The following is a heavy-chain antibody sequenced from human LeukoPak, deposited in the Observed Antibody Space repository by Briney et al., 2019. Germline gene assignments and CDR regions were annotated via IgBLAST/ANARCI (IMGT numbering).Heavy chain of an antibody. CDR1: GFSLSTSGVA. Sequence: SGPTLVKPTQTLTLTCTFSGFSLSTSGVAVGWIRQPPGKALEWLAFIYGNDDKRYSPSLKSKLTISKDTSKNQVVLIVTNMEPVDTATYYCTHSAPSYYYGSGCDFWFDPWGQGTLVTVSS. V-gene: IGHV2-5*01. J-gene: IGHJ5*02. CDR3: THSAPSYYYGSGCDFWFDP. CDR2: IYGNDDK. D-gene: IGHD3-10*01.